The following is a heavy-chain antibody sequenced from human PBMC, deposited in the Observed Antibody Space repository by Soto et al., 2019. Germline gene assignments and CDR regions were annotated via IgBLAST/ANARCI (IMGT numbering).Heavy chain of an antibody. V-gene: IGHV3-23*01. CDR2: ISGSGAGT. Sequence: GGSLRLSCATSGFTLNTSAMSWVRQAPGKGLEWVSGISGSGAGTYHADSVKGRFSISRDNSKNELFLQLNSLRAEDTALYHCTKDGDPASGDYYFDFWGQGALVTVSS. J-gene: IGHJ4*02. CDR3: TKDGDPASGDYYFDF. D-gene: IGHD4-17*01. CDR1: GFTLNTSA.